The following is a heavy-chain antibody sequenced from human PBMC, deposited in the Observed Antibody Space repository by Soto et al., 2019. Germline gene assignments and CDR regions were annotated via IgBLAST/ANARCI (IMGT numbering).Heavy chain of an antibody. CDR1: GFTFRSYA. CDR2: ISGTGINI. J-gene: IGHJ4*02. D-gene: IGHD5-18*01. CDR3: AKGGEYSFTFDY. Sequence: GGSLRLSCAASGFTFRSYAMNWVRQAPGKGLEWVSSISGTGINIHYADSVKGRFTISRDYSKSTLSLQMSSLRAEDTAVYYCAKGGEYSFTFDYWGLGILVTVSS. V-gene: IGHV3-23*01.